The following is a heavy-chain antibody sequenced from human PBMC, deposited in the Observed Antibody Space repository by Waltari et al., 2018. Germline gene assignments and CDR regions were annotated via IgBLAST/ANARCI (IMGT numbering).Heavy chain of an antibody. CDR3: ARVGDLWSRRPHWFDP. CDR1: GGSFSGSY. V-gene: IGHV4-34*01. CDR2: INHSGST. D-gene: IGHD3-10*01. Sequence: QVQLQQWGAGLLKPSETLSLTCAVYGGSFSGSYWSWIRQPPGKGLEWIGEINHSGSTNYNPSLKSRVTISVDTSKNQFSLKLSSVTAADTAVYYCARVGDLWSRRPHWFDPWGQGTLVTVSS. J-gene: IGHJ5*02.